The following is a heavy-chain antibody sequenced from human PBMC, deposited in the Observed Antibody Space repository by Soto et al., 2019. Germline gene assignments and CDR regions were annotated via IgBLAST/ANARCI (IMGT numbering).Heavy chain of an antibody. J-gene: IGHJ6*02. Sequence: ASVKVSCKASGYTFTVYYMHWVRQAPGQGLEWMGWINPNSGGTNYAQKFQGWVTMTRDTSISTAYMELSRLRSDDTAVYYCARGYYGSGSSYSHRPMDYYGMDVWGQGTTVSVSS. D-gene: IGHD3-10*01. V-gene: IGHV1-2*04. CDR1: GYTFTVYY. CDR3: ARGYYGSGSSYSHRPMDYYGMDV. CDR2: INPNSGGT.